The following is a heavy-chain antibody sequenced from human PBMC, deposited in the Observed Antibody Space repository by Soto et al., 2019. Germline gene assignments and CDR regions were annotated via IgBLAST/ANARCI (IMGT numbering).Heavy chain of an antibody. V-gene: IGHV4-59*01. Sequence: SETLSLTCTVSGDSISSYYWSWIRQPPGKGLEWIGYIYYSGSTNYNPSLKSRVTISVDTSKNQFSLKLSSVTAADTAVYYCARGFWSESGYDYPYFDYWGQGTLVTVSS. J-gene: IGHJ4*02. CDR1: GDSISSYY. D-gene: IGHD5-12*01. CDR2: IYYSGST. CDR3: ARGFWSESGYDYPYFDY.